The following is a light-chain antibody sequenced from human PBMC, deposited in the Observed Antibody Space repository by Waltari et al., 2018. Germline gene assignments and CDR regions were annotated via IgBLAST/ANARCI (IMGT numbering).Light chain of an antibody. CDR3: QQYYTVSRT. CDR2: WAS. V-gene: IGKV4-1*01. Sequence: DIVMTQSPDSLAVPLGERATINCKSSETILFNSNNQNYLAWYQQKAGQPPKLHVYWASTRESGVPDRFSGSGSGTDFTLPISSLQAEDVAVYYCQQYYTVSRTFGQGTRVEIK. J-gene: IGKJ1*01. CDR1: ETILFNSNNQNY.